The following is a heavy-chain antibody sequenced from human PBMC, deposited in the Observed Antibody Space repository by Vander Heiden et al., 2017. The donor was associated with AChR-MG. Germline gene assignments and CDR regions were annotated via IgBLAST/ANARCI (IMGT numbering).Heavy chain of an antibody. CDR2: IYPDDSET. CDR1: GYSFSRYW. J-gene: IGHJ2*01. V-gene: IGHV5-51*01. CDR3: ARRATANWYFDL. D-gene: IGHD6-25*01. Sequence: EVQLVQSGAEVKKPGESLKISCKGSGYSFSRYWIGWVRQMPGKGLEWMGSIYPDDSETRHSPSFQGQVTISVDKSISTAYLQWSGLETSDTAIYYCARRATANWYFDLWGRGTLVTVSS.